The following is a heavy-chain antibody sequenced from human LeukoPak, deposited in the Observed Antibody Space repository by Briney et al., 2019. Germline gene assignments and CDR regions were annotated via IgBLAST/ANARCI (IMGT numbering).Heavy chain of an antibody. V-gene: IGHV4-4*02. CDR2: IYHSGST. Sequence: PSETLSLTCAVSGGSISSSNWWSWVRQPPGKGLEWIGEIYHSGSTNYNPSLKSRVTISVDKSKNQFSLKLSSVTAADTAVYYCARDFRAEIVVVPAAGGTPPGYWGQGTLVTVSS. CDR1: GGSISSSNW. CDR3: ARDFRAEIVVVPAAGGTPPGY. D-gene: IGHD2-2*01. J-gene: IGHJ4*02.